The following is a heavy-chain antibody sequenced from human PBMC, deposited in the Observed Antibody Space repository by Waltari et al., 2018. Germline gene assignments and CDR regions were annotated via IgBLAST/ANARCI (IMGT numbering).Heavy chain of an antibody. V-gene: IGHV1-18*01. J-gene: IGHJ6*02. CDR3: ARTSQTGSYYYYGMDV. CDR1: GYTFTSYG. Sequence: QVQLVQSGAEVKKPGASVKVSCKASGYTFTSYGISWVRQAPGQGLEWMGWISAYNGNTNYAQKLQGRVTMTTDTYTSTAYMELRSLRADDTAVYYCARTSQTGSYYYYGMDVWGQGTTVTVSS. D-gene: IGHD2-15*01. CDR2: ISAYNGNT.